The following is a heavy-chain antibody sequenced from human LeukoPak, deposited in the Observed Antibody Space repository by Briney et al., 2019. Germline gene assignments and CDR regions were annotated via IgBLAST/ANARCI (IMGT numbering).Heavy chain of an antibody. CDR2: IYPGDSDT. D-gene: IGHD4/OR15-4a*01. CDR1: GYSFTTYW. CDR3: ARPKTRRANDYFHQ. Sequence: GGPLKIPCKAPGYSFTTYWIGGAPQMPGKGLEGIGVIYPGDSDTRYSPSFQGQVTISADKSISTAYLQWSSLKASDTAMYYCARPKTRRANDYFHQRGQGTLVTVSS. V-gene: IGHV5-51*01. J-gene: IGHJ1*01.